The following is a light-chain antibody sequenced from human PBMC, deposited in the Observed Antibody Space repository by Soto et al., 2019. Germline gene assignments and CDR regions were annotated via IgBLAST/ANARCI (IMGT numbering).Light chain of an antibody. CDR3: CSYAGSYPL. J-gene: IGLJ2*01. Sequence: QSVLTQPRSVSGSPGQSVTISCAGTSSDVGGYNYVSWYQQHPGTAPKLVIYGVTNRPSGVPDRFSGSTSGNTASLTISGLQAEDEADYYCCSYAGSYPLFGGGTKLTVL. CDR1: SSDVGGYNY. V-gene: IGLV2-11*01. CDR2: GVT.